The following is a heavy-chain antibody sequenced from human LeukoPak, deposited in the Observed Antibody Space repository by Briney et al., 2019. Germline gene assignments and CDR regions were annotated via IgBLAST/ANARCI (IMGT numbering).Heavy chain of an antibody. D-gene: IGHD4-11*01. Sequence: ASVKVSCKASGYTFTGYYMHWVRQAPGQGLEWMGWTNPNSGGTNYAQKFQGRVTMTRDTSISTAYMELSRLRSDDTAVYYCARSPSGDYSKLGGGYYMDVWGKGTTVTVSS. V-gene: IGHV1-2*02. CDR2: TNPNSGGT. CDR3: ARSPSGDYSKLGGGYYMDV. J-gene: IGHJ6*03. CDR1: GYTFTGYY.